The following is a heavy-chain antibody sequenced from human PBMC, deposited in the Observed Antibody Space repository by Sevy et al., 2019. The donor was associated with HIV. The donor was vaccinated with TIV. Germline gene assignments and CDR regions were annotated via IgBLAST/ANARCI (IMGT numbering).Heavy chain of an antibody. CDR3: XXXXXXXXXSFIFDF. Sequence: GGSLRLSCAASGFTFDKIAMHWVSQAPGKGLEWVSVISCDGRTTYYAESVKGRFSVSRDNNKNSLYLQMNSLRVEDXXXXXXXXXXXXXXXSFIFDFWGQGTLVTVSS. CDR1: GFTFDKIA. V-gene: IGHV3-43D*03. J-gene: IGHJ4*02. CDR2: ISCDGRTT.